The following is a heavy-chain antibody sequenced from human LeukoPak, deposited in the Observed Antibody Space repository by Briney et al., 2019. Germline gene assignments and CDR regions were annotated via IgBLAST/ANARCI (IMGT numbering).Heavy chain of an antibody. D-gene: IGHD6-13*01. J-gene: IGHJ6*03. CDR3: ARDPKYSSSWYVSYYYYYMDV. CDR1: GFTFSSYS. CDR2: MSSSSSTI. V-gene: IGHV3-48*02. Sequence: GGSLRLSCAASGFTFSSYSMNWVRQAPGKGLEWVSYMSSSSSTIYYADSVKGRFTISRDNAKNSLYLQMNSLRDEDTAVYYCARDPKYSSSWYVSYYYYYMDVWGKGTTVTVSS.